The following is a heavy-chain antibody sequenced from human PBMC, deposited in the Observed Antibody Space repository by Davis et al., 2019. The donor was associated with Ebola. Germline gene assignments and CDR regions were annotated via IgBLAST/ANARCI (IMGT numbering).Heavy chain of an antibody. CDR1: GLSFRSYS. V-gene: IGHV3-21*06. J-gene: IGHJ4*02. CDR2: ISTGSDYM. CDR3: ARDVGGRGSY. Sequence: GESLKISCAASGLSFRSYSMNWVRQAPGKGLEWVSSISTGSDYMYYADSVKGRFTISRDNAENSLYLQMSGLRAEDTAVYYCARDVGGRGSYWGQGTLVAVSS. D-gene: IGHD3-16*01.